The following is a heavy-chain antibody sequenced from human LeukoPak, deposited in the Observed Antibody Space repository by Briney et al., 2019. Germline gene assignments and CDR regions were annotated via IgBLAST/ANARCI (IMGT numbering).Heavy chain of an antibody. V-gene: IGHV3-23*01. J-gene: IGHJ4*02. CDR3: ANWGPSNSWDPTPTGYFDY. Sequence: PGGSLRLSCAASGFTFSSYTMNWVRQAPGKGLEWVSAISGSGGSTYYADSVKGRFTISRDNSKNTLYLQMNSLRAEDTAVYYCANWGPSNSWDPTPTGYFDYWGQGTQVTVSS. CDR2: ISGSGGST. D-gene: IGHD4-11*01. CDR1: GFTFSSYT.